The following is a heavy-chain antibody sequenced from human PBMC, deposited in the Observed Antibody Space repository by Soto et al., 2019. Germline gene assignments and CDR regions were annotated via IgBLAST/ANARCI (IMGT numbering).Heavy chain of an antibody. D-gene: IGHD3-22*01. CDR1: GFTFSSYS. CDR3: ARGSEVYDSSGYSAFYFDY. CDR2: ISSSSSYI. J-gene: IGHJ4*02. Sequence: PGGSLRLSCAASGFTFSSYSMNWVRQTPGKGLEWVSSISSSSSYIYYADSVKGRFTISRDNAKNSLYLQMNSLRAEDTAVYYCARGSEVYDSSGYSAFYFDYWGQGTLVTVSS. V-gene: IGHV3-21*01.